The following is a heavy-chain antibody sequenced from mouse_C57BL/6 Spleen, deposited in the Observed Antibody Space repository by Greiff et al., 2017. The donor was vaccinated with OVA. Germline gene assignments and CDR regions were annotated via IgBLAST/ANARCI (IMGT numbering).Heavy chain of an antibody. Sequence: EVHLVESGGGLVQPGGSLKLSCAASGFTFSDYYMYWVRQTPEKRLEWVAYISTGGGSTYYPDTVKGRFTISRDNAKNTLYLQMSRLKSEDTAMYDCARGGTTVPRYWYFDVWGTGTTVTVSS. J-gene: IGHJ1*03. CDR2: ISTGGGST. CDR3: ARGGTTVPRYWYFDV. V-gene: IGHV5-12*01. CDR1: GFTFSDYY. D-gene: IGHD1-1*01.